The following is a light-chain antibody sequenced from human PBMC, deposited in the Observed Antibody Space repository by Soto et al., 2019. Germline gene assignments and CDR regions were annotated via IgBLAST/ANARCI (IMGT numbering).Light chain of an antibody. V-gene: IGLV2-8*01. J-gene: IGLJ2*01. CDR3: SSYAGSNSNVV. CDR2: EVS. Sequence: QSVLTQPPSASGSPGQSVTISCTGTSSDVGGYNYVSWYQQHPGKAPKLMIYEVSKRPSRVPDRFSGSKSGNTASLTVSGLQAEDEADYYCSSYAGSNSNVVFGGGTKLTVL. CDR1: SSDVGGYNY.